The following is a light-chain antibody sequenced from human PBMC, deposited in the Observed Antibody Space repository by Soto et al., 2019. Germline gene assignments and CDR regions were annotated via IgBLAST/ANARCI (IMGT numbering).Light chain of an antibody. V-gene: IGLV1-44*01. CDR3: AAWDDSLNVPVYV. CDR1: SSNIGSNT. J-gene: IGLJ1*01. Sequence: QSVLTQPPSASGTPGQRVTISCSGSSSNIGSNTVNWYQQLPGTAPKLLIYSNNQRPSGVPDRFAGSKSGTSACLAISGLQSEDEADFYCAAWDDSLNVPVYVFGTGTKVTVL. CDR2: SNN.